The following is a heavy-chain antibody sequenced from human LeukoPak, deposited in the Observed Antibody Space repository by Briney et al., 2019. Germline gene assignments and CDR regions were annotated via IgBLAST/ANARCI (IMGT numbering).Heavy chain of an antibody. V-gene: IGHV4-59*12. CDR2: IYYSGST. Sequence: PSETLSLTCTVSGGSISSYYWSWIRQPPGKGLEWIADIYYSGSTNYNPSLKSRVTISVDTSKNQFSLKLSSVTAADTAVYYCARVLRYDYVWGSYRYTGWFDPWGQGTLVTVSS. J-gene: IGHJ5*02. CDR3: ARVLRYDYVWGSYRYTGWFDP. D-gene: IGHD3-16*02. CDR1: GGSISSYY.